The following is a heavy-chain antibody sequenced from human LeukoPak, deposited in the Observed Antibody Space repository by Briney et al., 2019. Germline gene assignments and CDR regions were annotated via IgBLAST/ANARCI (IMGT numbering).Heavy chain of an antibody. Sequence: GGSLRLSCAASGFTFSSYSMNWVRQAPGKGLEWVSSISSCSSYIYYADSVKGRFTISRDNAKNSLYLQMNSLRAEDTAVYYCAREWGIAVIDYWGQGTLVTVSS. CDR3: AREWGIAVIDY. CDR1: GFTFSSYS. V-gene: IGHV3-21*01. CDR2: ISSCSSYI. J-gene: IGHJ4*02. D-gene: IGHD6-19*01.